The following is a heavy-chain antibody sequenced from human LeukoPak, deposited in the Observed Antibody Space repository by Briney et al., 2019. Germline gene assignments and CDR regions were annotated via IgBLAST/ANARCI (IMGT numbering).Heavy chain of an antibody. Sequence: SASLSLTCTASGYTIYSGYFWVWLRPPPGEGLGRGGSIHNSGSTYYAPYLKSRVTITVDTSKNQSSLKLSSVRAADTAVYYCAREPLRDFYWLYGGEHAFDIWGQGTMVTVSS. D-gene: IGHD3-9*01. V-gene: IGHV4-38-2*02. CDR3: AREPLRDFYWLYGGEHAFDI. J-gene: IGHJ3*02. CDR1: GYTIYSGYF. CDR2: IHNSGST.